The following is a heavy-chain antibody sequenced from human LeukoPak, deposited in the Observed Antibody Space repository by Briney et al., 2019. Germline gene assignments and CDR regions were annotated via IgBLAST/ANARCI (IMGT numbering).Heavy chain of an antibody. V-gene: IGHV3-11*06. CDR1: GFPFNEYS. J-gene: IGHJ3*02. CDR2: IGISSGNT. CDR3: ARLFYYGSGSYSYI. Sequence: GGSLRLSCAASGFPFNEYSMNWVRQAPGKGLEWISYIGISSGNTKYADSVKGRFTISGDNAKKSLYLQMNSLRVEDTAVYYCARLFYYGSGSYSYIWGQGTMVTVSS. D-gene: IGHD3-10*01.